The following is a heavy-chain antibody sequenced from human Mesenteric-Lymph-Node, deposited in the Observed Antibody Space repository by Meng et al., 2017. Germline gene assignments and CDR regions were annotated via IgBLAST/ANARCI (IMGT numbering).Heavy chain of an antibody. CDR1: GFTFSSYA. D-gene: IGHD3-10*01. CDR3: ARGGRENSYSSAMDV. Sequence: GESLKISCAASGFTFSSYAMSWVRQGPGEGLVWVSRINSAGSYTTYVDSVKGRFTISRDNAKNTVYLQMTSLRAEDTAVYYCARGGRENSYSSAMDVWGQGTTVTVSS. V-gene: IGHV3-74*01. CDR2: INSAGSYT. J-gene: IGHJ6*02.